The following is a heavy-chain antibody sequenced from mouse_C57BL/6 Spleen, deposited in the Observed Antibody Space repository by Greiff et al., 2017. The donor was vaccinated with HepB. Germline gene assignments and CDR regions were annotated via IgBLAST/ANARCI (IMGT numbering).Heavy chain of an antibody. CDR2: FHPYNDDT. J-gene: IGHJ1*03. Sequence: VQLQQSGAELVKPGASVKMSCKASGYTFTTYPIEWMKQNHGKSLEWIGNFHPYNDDTKYNEKFKGKATLTVEKSSSTVYLELSRLTSDDSAVYSYARAYYSGSSWYFDVWGTGTTVTVSS. V-gene: IGHV1-47*01. CDR3: ARAYYSGSSWYFDV. D-gene: IGHD1-1*01. CDR1: GYTFTTYP.